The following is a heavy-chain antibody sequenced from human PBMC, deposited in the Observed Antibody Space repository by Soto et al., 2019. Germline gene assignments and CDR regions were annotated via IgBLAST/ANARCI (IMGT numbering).Heavy chain of an antibody. CDR3: ARSIVVVTALDY. V-gene: IGHV1-3*01. Sequence: ASVKVSCKASGYTFTSYAMHWVRQAPGQRLEWMGWINAGNGNTKYSQKFQGRVTITRDTSASTAYMELSSLRSEDTAVYYCARSIVVVTALDYWGQGSLVTVSS. CDR1: GYTFTSYA. CDR2: INAGNGNT. D-gene: IGHD2-21*02. J-gene: IGHJ4*02.